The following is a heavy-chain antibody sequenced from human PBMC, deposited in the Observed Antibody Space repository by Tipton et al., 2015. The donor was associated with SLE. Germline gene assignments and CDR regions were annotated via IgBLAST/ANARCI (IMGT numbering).Heavy chain of an antibody. CDR2: IYYAGSI. J-gene: IGHJ4*02. V-gene: IGHV4-59*01. Sequence: TLSLTCTVSGGSMTGYYWNWIRQSPGKGLEWIGYIYYAGSINYNPSLKSRVTISVDTSKNQFSLKLSSVTAADTAVYYCARDLGRLYFDYWGQGTLVTVSS. D-gene: IGHD3-16*01. CDR1: GGSMTGYY. CDR3: ARDLGRLYFDY.